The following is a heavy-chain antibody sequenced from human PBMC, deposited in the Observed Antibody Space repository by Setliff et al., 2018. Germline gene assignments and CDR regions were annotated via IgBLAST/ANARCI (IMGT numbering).Heavy chain of an antibody. CDR3: RLWSHDYHNDY. CDR2: VYPTGST. J-gene: IGHJ4*02. V-gene: IGHV4-61*02. D-gene: IGHD3-16*01. CDR1: GDSITSGSDS. Sequence: SETLSLTCTVSGDSITSGSDSWNWIRQPAGKGLQWIGRVYPTGSTNYDPDLRSRVTMSVDTSKNQFSLKLTSVTAADSAVYYCRLWSHDYHNDYWGQGTVVTVSS.